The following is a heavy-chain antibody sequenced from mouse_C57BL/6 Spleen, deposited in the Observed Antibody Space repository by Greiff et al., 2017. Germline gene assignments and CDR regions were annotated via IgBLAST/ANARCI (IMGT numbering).Heavy chain of an antibody. Sequence: EVQRVESGPGLVKPSQSLSLTCSVTGYSITSGYYWNWIRQFPGNKLEWMGYISYDGSNNYNPSLKNRISITRDTSKNQFFLKLNSVTTEDTATYYCASGPYYSNLSFDYWGQGTTLTVSS. CDR2: ISYDGSN. V-gene: IGHV3-6*01. J-gene: IGHJ2*01. CDR3: ASGPYYSNLSFDY. CDR1: GYSITSGYY. D-gene: IGHD2-5*01.